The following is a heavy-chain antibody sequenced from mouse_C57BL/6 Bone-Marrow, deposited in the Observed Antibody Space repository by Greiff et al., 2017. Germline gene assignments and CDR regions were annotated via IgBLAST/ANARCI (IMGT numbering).Heavy chain of an antibody. V-gene: IGHV1-69*01. Sequence: QVQLQQPGAELVMPGASVKLSCKASGYTFTSYWMHWVKQRPGQGLEWIGEIDPSDSYTNYNQKFKGKSTLTVDTSSSTASMQLSSLTSEDSAVYYCAREVYYGSSYYFDYWGQGTTLTVSS. CDR3: AREVYYGSSYYFDY. D-gene: IGHD1-1*01. CDR2: IDPSDSYT. CDR1: GYTFTSYW. J-gene: IGHJ2*01.